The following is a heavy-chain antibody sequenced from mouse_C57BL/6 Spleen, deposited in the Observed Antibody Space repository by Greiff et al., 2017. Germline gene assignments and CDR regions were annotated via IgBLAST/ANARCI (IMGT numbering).Heavy chain of an antibody. D-gene: IGHD1-1*01. CDR3: ARYVTTGVEKYFDD. Sequence: EVMLVESGPGLAQPSQTLSLSCSVSGYSFTSYYWNWIRKLPGNKLEYMGYISYSGNTYYNTSLKSRISITRGTSKNQYYLQLNSVTTEDTATYYCARYVTTGVEKYFDDWGKGTTVTVSS. V-gene: IGHV3-8*01. CDR2: ISYSGNT. J-gene: IGHJ1*03. CDR1: GYSFTSYY.